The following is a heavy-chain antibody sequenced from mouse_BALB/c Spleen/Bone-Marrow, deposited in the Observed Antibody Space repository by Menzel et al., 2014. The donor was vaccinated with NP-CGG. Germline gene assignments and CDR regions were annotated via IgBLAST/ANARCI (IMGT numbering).Heavy chain of an antibody. V-gene: IGHV10-1*02. CDR3: VSLTGTD. CDR1: GFTFNIYA. CDR2: IRSKSDNYAA. J-gene: IGHJ3*01. D-gene: IGHD4-1*01. Sequence: LVESGGGLVQPKGSLKLSCAASGFTFNIYAMNWVRQAPGKGLEWIARIRSKSDNYAASYANSVKDRFTISRDDSQSMLYLQMNNLKTEDTAMYYCVSLTGTDLGQGTLVTVSA.